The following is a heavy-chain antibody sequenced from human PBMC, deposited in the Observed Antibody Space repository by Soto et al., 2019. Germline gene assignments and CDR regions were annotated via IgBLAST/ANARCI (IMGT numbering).Heavy chain of an antibody. Sequence: GGSLRLSCVVSEFPFSDYWMTWVRQAPGKGLEWVANIKQDGSEIYYVDSVKGRFIISRDNAQSSHYLQMNSLRAEDTAVYYCMSRHRGTPWDHWGLGALVTVSS. D-gene: IGHD1-1*01. CDR2: IKQDGSEI. CDR3: MSRHRGTPWDH. CDR1: EFPFSDYW. V-gene: IGHV3-7*01. J-gene: IGHJ4*01.